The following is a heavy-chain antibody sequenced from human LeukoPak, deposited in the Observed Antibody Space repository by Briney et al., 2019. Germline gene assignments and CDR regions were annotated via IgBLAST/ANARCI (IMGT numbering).Heavy chain of an antibody. Sequence: ASVKVSCKASGYTFTTYSMHWVRQAPGRGLDWMGIIDPAGGGTTYAQKFQGRVTMTRDTSTTTVYMELSSLRSEDTAVYYCARAPDGTTVTATPLDVWGQGTTVTVSS. V-gene: IGHV1-46*01. CDR2: IDPAGGGT. J-gene: IGHJ6*02. CDR1: GYTFTTYS. D-gene: IGHD4-17*01. CDR3: ARAPDGTTVTATPLDV.